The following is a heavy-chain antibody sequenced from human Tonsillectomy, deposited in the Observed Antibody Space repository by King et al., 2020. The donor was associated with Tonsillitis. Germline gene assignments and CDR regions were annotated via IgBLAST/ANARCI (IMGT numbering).Heavy chain of an antibody. CDR3: ARGVRGFRVEGYYFDY. J-gene: IGHJ4*02. D-gene: IGHD3-3*01. V-gene: IGHV3-21*01. CDR1: GFTFSSYS. Sequence: VQLVESGGGLVKPGGSLRLSCAASGFTFSSYSMNRVRQAPGKGLEWVSSVTDSSSYINYADSVKGRFTISRDNAKNSLYLQMDSLRAEDTAVYYCARGVRGFRVEGYYFDYWGQGTLVTVSS. CDR2: VTDSSSYI.